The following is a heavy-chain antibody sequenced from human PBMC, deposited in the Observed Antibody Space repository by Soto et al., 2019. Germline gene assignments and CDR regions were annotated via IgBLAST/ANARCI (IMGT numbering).Heavy chain of an antibody. CDR1: GFTVSSNY. D-gene: IGHD3-9*01. CDR3: AHFDWFIDY. CDR2: IYSGGST. Sequence: GGSLRLSCEASGFTVSSNYMSWVRQAPGKGLEWVSVIYSGGSTYYADSVKGRFTISRDNSKNTLYLQMNSLRAEDTAVYYCAHFDWFIDYWGQGTLVTVSS. V-gene: IGHV3-53*01. J-gene: IGHJ4*02.